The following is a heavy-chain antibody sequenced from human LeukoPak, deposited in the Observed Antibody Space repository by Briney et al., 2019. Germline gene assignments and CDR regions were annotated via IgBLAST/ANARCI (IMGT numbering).Heavy chain of an antibody. V-gene: IGHV1-18*01. D-gene: IGHD5-12*01. J-gene: IGHJ4*02. CDR3: ARSSLSTITAGPFDY. CDR1: GYTFSSYG. CDR2: ISGYNGNT. Sequence: GASVKVSCKASGYTFSSYGIAWVRQAPGQGLEWMGWISGYNGNTNYAQKLQGRVSMTTDTSTTTAYMELRSLTSDDTALYYCARSSLSTITAGPFDYWGQGTLVTVSS.